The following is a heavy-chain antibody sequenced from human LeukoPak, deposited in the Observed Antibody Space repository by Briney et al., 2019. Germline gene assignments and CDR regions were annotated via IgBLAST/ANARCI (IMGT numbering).Heavy chain of an antibody. CDR2: IYYTGST. V-gene: IGHV4-31*03. CDR1: GDSMSNGGYF. Sequence: SETLSLTCTVSGDSMSNGGYFWSWIRQHPGKGLEWIGYIYYTGSTTYNPSLQSRVTISVDTSKNNFSLRLNPVTAADTAVYYCARSRVITTGGGYYFDYWGQGTLVTVSS. D-gene: IGHD2-15*01. CDR3: ARSRVITTGGGYYFDY. J-gene: IGHJ4*02.